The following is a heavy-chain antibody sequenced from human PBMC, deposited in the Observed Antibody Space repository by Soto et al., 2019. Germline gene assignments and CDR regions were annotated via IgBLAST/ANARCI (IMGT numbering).Heavy chain of an antibody. Sequence: SETLSLTCTVSGGSITDYSWVWIRQPAGKGLEWIGRIFSSGSTNYNPSLKGRITMSLDTSKNQFSLKLNSATATDTAVYFCARVQGVVVTADNWFDPWGQGILVIVSS. V-gene: IGHV4-4*07. J-gene: IGHJ5*02. D-gene: IGHD2-21*02. CDR3: ARVQGVVVTADNWFDP. CDR2: IFSSGST. CDR1: GGSITDYS.